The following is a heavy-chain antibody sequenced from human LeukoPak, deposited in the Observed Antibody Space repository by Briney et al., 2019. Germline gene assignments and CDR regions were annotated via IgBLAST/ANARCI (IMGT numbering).Heavy chain of an antibody. CDR1: GFTFSSYA. V-gene: IGHV3-23*01. J-gene: IGHJ4*02. Sequence: PGGSLRLSCAASGFTFSSYAMSWVRQAPGKGLEWVSAISGSGGSTYYADSVKGRFTISRDNSKNTLYLQMNSLRAEDTAVYDCAKVPVSGVPPGLVDYWGQGTLVTVSS. CDR3: AKVPVSGVPPGLVDY. D-gene: IGHD2-8*01. CDR2: ISGSGGST.